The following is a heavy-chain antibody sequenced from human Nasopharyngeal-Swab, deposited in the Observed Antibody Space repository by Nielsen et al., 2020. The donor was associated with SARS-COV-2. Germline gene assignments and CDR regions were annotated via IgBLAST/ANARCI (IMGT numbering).Heavy chain of an antibody. J-gene: IGHJ4*02. CDR2: ISGEGGTI. D-gene: IGHD6-19*01. CDR3: AKDDNAAVVGPLGY. Sequence: GESLKISCIASGFTFEDYAVHWVRQTPGKGLEWVSLISGEGGTIYYADSVKGRFTISRDNAKNSLYLQMNSLRAEDTALYYCAKDDNAAVVGPLGYWGQGTLVTVSS. CDR1: GFTFEDYA. V-gene: IGHV3-43*02.